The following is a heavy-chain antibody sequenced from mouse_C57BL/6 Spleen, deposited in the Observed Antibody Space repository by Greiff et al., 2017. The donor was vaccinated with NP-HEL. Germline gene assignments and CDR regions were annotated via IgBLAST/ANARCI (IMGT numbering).Heavy chain of an antibody. Sequence: EVQVVESGGGLVKPGGSLKLSCAASGFTFSSYTMSWVRQTPEKRLEWVATISGGGGNTYYPDSVKGRFTISRDNAKNTLYLQMSSLRSEDTALYYCARQTYYDYEGWYFDVWGTGTTVTVSS. V-gene: IGHV5-9*01. J-gene: IGHJ1*03. CDR1: GFTFSSYT. D-gene: IGHD2-4*01. CDR2: ISGGGGNT. CDR3: ARQTYYDYEGWYFDV.